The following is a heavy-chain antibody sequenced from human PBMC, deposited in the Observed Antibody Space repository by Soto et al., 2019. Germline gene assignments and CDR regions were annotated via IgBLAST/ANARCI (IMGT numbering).Heavy chain of an antibody. CDR3: ARFEDYYYGMDV. CDR1: GYSVSSNSAA. Sequence: SQTLSLTCAISGYSVSSNSAAWNFIRQSPSRGLEWLGRTYYRSKWYNDYAVSVKSRITINPDTSKNQFSLQLNSVTPEDTAVYYCARFEDYYYGMDVWGHGTPVTVSS. D-gene: IGHD3-16*01. CDR2: TYYRSKWYN. V-gene: IGHV6-1*01. J-gene: IGHJ6*01.